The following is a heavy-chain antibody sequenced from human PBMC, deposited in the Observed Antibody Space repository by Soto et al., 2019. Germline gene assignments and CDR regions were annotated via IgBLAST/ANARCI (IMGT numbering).Heavy chain of an antibody. V-gene: IGHV3-30*18. CDR1: GFTSSTFV. Sequence: QVQLVEPGGGVVQPGRSLRLSCAASGFTSSTFVIHWVRQAPGKGLEWLAVISSDGNNQYYADSVKGRFTISRDNSKNTLYLQVNSLRAEDTAVYFCAKERGVLDAFDIWGQGTMVTVSS. CDR2: ISSDGNNQ. J-gene: IGHJ3*02. D-gene: IGHD3-10*01. CDR3: AKERGVLDAFDI.